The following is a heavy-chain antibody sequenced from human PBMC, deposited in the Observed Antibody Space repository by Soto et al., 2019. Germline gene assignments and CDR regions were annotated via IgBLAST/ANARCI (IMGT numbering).Heavy chain of an antibody. V-gene: IGHV4-30-2*01. J-gene: IGHJ4*02. Sequence: PSETLSLTCAFSGVSISGGGYSLSWIRQPPGKGLEWIGYIYHSGSTYYNPSLKSRVTISVDRSKNQFSLKLSSVTAADTAVYYCARANTLGYYYDSSGYYFDYGGQGTLVTSPQ. D-gene: IGHD3-22*01. CDR2: IYHSGST. CDR3: ARANTLGYYYDSSGYYFDY. CDR1: GVSISGGGYS.